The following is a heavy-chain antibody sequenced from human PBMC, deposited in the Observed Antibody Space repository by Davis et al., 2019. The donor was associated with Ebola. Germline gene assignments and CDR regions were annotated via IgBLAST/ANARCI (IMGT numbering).Heavy chain of an antibody. CDR1: GFTFSSYA. Sequence: GESLKISCAASGFTFSSYAMSWVRQAPGKGLEWVSAISGSGGSTYYADSVKGRFTISRDNSKNTLYLQMNSLRAEDTAVYYCAKNVIGISSESSTSWRGYYMDVWGKGTTVTVSS. D-gene: IGHD2-2*01. J-gene: IGHJ6*03. CDR2: ISGSGGST. CDR3: AKNVIGISSESSTSWRGYYMDV. V-gene: IGHV3-23*01.